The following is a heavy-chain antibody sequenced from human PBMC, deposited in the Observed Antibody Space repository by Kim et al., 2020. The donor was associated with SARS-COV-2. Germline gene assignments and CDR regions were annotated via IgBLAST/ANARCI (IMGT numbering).Heavy chain of an antibody. CDR2: IDNDGSIT. V-gene: IGHV3-74*01. J-gene: IGHJ4*02. CDR1: GFSLSNNW. D-gene: IGHD3-9*01. CDR3: AKVGYDWSFDY. Sequence: GGSLRLSCAASGFSLSNNWMYWVRQAPGKGLVWVSRIDNDGSITNYADSVKGRFIISRDNGKNTLYLQMKSLRAEDTAVYYCAKVGYDWSFDYWGQGTLVTVSS.